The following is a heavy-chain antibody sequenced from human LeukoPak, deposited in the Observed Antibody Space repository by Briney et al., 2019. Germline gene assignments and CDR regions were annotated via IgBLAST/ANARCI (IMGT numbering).Heavy chain of an antibody. Sequence: PSEALSLTCTVSGGSINNYYWSWIRQPPGKGLEWIGLIYYSGSTDYNPSLKSRVTLSVDTSKNQFSLKLSSVTAADTTVYYCARGGYYDGSGFSPRHNWFDPWGQGTLVTVSS. CDR2: IYYSGST. CDR3: ARGGYYDGSGFSPRHNWFDP. V-gene: IGHV4-59*01. J-gene: IGHJ5*02. CDR1: GGSINNYY. D-gene: IGHD3-22*01.